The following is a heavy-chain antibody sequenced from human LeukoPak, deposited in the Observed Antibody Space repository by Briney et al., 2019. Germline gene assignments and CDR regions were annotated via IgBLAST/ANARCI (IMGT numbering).Heavy chain of an antibody. D-gene: IGHD6-13*01. CDR1: GYTFTSYG. J-gene: IGHJ4*02. Sequence: GASVKVSCKASGYTFTSYGISWVRQAPGQGLEWMGWISAYNGNTNYAQKFQGRVTMTRDTSTSTVYMELSSLRSEDTAVYYCARRSIAAGVFDYWGQGTLVTVSS. CDR2: ISAYNGNT. V-gene: IGHV1-18*01. CDR3: ARRSIAAGVFDY.